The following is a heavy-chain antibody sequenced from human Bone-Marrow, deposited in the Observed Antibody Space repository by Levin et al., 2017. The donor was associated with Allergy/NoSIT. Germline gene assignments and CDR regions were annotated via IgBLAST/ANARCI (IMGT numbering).Heavy chain of an antibody. Sequence: GESLKISCKTSGFTFTTYGISWVRQAPGQGLEWVGWVSGYNGDTKSAHKFQGRVTMTTDTSTSTAYLDLRSLRSDDTAMYYCARAPWTTVTTDAFDIWGQGTMITVSS. CDR3: ARAPWTTVTTDAFDI. V-gene: IGHV1-18*01. CDR2: VSGYNGDT. CDR1: GFTFTTYG. D-gene: IGHD4-11*01. J-gene: IGHJ3*02.